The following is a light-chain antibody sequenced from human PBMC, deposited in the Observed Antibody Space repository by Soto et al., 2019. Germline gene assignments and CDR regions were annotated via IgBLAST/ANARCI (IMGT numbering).Light chain of an antibody. CDR3: LQYNSYSPT. CDR1: QSISGW. V-gene: IGKV1-5*03. CDR2: HSS. J-gene: IGKJ1*01. Sequence: DIQMTQSPFILSASVGDRVTITCRASQSISGWLAWYQQKPGKAPKLLIYHSSTLDSGVPYRFSGSGSETEFTLSISSLQPDDFAFYYCLQYNSYSPTFGQGTKGEFK.